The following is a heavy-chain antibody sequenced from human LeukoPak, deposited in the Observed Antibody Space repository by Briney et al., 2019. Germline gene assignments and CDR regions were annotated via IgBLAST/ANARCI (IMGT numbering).Heavy chain of an antibody. CDR3: ASLSTVTILYYYYYMDV. Sequence: HPGGSLRLSCAASGFTFSSYEMNWVHQAPGKGLEWVSYISSSGSTIYYADSVKGRFTISRDNAKNSLYLQMNSLRAEDTAVYYCASLSTVTILYYYYYMDVWGKGTTVTVSS. D-gene: IGHD4-11*01. V-gene: IGHV3-48*03. CDR2: ISSSGSTI. CDR1: GFTFSSYE. J-gene: IGHJ6*03.